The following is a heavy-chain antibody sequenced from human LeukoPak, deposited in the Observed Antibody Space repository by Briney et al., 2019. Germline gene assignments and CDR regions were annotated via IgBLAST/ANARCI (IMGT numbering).Heavy chain of an antibody. J-gene: IGHJ1*01. V-gene: IGHV3-21*04. D-gene: IGHD6-19*01. CDR2: ISSSSSYI. CDR1: GFTFSSCS. Sequence: PGGSLRLSCAASGFTFSSCSMNWVRQAPGKGLEWVSSISSSSSYIYYADSVKGRFTISRDNAKNSLYLQMNSLRAEDTAVYYCAKESSGWYLEYFQHWGQGTLVTVSS. CDR3: AKESSGWYLEYFQH.